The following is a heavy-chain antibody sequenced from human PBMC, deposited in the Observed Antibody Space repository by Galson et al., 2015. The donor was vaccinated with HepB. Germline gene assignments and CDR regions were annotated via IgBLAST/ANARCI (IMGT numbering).Heavy chain of an antibody. Sequence: SLRLSCAASGFTFSSYAMHWVRQAPGKGLEYVSAISSNGGSTYYADSVKGRFTISRDNSKNTLYLQMSSLRAEDTAVYYRVPPLWVYYYDSSGYPTPGFDYWGQGTLVTVSS. V-gene: IGHV3-64D*06. CDR2: ISSNGGST. CDR3: VPPLWVYYYDSSGYPTPGFDY. J-gene: IGHJ4*02. D-gene: IGHD3-22*01. CDR1: GFTFSSYA.